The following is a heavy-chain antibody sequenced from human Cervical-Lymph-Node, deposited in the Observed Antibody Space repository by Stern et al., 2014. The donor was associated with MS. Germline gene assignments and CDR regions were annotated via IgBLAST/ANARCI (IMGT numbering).Heavy chain of an antibody. CDR3: ALSSEASDRWYALGYDL. J-gene: IGHJ5*02. Sequence: VQLVESGAEVTKPGSSVKVSCKASGGTFSKFPSSWVRQAPGQGLEWMGGISPVFRTPTYAQEVKCRVTITADVSTNTVYMELSSLRSDDTAVYYCALSSEASDRWYALGYDLWGQGTLVTVSS. CDR2: ISPVFRTP. CDR1: GGTFSKFP. D-gene: IGHD6-13*01. V-gene: IGHV1-69*01.